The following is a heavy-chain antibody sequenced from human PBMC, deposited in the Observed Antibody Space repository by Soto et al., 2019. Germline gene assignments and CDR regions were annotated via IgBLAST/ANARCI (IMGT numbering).Heavy chain of an antibody. D-gene: IGHD4-17*01. V-gene: IGHV4-34*01. Sequence: SETLSLTCAVYGGSSSGYYWSWIRQPPGKGLEWIGEINHSGSTNYNPSLKSRVTISVDTSKNQFSLKLSSVTAADTAVYYCALFPGYGDYSESPIVYYYGMDVWGQGTTVTVSS. CDR3: ALFPGYGDYSESPIVYYYGMDV. CDR2: INHSGST. CDR1: GGSSSGYY. J-gene: IGHJ6*02.